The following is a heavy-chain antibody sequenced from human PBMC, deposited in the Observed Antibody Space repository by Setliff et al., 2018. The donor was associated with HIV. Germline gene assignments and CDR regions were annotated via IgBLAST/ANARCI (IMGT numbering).Heavy chain of an antibody. CDR2: IYSSGTT. CDR1: GGSVTDYF. Sequence: SETLPLTGTVSGGSVTDYFWNWIRQPPGKGLEWIGYIYSSGTTNYNPSLESRVSISLDPSQNQFSLRLSSVTATYTAVYYCARGHTWNYYGGDYFDYWGQGSLVTVSS. V-gene: IGHV4-59*02. CDR3: ARGHTWNYYGGDYFDY. D-gene: IGHD1-7*01. J-gene: IGHJ4*02.